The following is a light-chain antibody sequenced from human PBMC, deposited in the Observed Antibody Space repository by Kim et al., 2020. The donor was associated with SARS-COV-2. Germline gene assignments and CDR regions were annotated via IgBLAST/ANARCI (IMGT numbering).Light chain of an antibody. J-gene: IGKJ3*01. Sequence: LYAGERATLSCRASQSVSSSYLAWYQKKPGQAPRLISYGASSRATGIPDRFSGSGSGTDFTLTISRLEPEDFAVYYCQQYGSSFTFGPGTKVDIK. CDR2: GAS. CDR3: QQYGSSFT. CDR1: QSVSSSY. V-gene: IGKV3-20*01.